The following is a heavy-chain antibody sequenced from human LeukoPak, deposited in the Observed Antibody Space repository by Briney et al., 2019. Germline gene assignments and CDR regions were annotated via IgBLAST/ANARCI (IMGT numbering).Heavy chain of an antibody. CDR1: GFTVSSNY. V-gene: IGHV3-21*01. CDR3: ARDGGATIFGVVIITSQSSDAFDI. D-gene: IGHD3-3*01. CDR2: ISSSSSYI. Sequence: PGGSLRLSCAASGFTVSSNYMSWVRQAPGKGLEWVSSISSSSSYIYYADSVKGRFTISRDNAKNSLYLQMNSLRAEDTAVYYCARDGGATIFGVVIITSQSSDAFDIWGQGTMVTVSS. J-gene: IGHJ3*02.